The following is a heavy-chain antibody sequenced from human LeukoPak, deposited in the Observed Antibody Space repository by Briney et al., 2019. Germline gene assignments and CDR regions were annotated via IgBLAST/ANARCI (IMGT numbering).Heavy chain of an antibody. CDR1: GGSISSSSYY. J-gene: IGHJ4*02. CDR3: ARGHSGWYRARFDY. V-gene: IGHV4-39*01. Sequence: SETLSLTCAVSGGSISSSSYYWGWIRQPPGKGLEWIGSIYYSGSTYYNPSLKGRVTISVDTSKNQFSLKLSSVTAADTAVYYCARGHSGWYRARFDYWGQGTLVTVSS. D-gene: IGHD6-19*01. CDR2: IYYSGST.